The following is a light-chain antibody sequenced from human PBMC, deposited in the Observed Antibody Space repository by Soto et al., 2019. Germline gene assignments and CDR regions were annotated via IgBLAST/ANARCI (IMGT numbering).Light chain of an antibody. Sequence: DIQMTQSPATLSASVGDTVSITCRASQSVLTWLAWYQQKPGKAPNLLIYKASRLRDGVPSRFSGSGSGTDFTLPISSLRPDYIASYFCQHYFSYPYAFGQGTKLEI. CDR1: QSVLTW. CDR2: KAS. V-gene: IGKV1-5*03. J-gene: IGKJ2*01. CDR3: QHYFSYPYA.